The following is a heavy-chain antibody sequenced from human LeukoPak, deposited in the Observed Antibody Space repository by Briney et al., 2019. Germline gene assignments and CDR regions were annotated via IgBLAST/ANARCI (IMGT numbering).Heavy chain of an antibody. V-gene: IGHV3-53*01. Sequence: RGGSLRLSCPASGFTVSSNYMSWVRQAPGKGLEWVSVIYSGGSTYYADSVKGRFTISRDNSKNTLYLQMNSLRAEDTAVYYCARGADYSYSSSWYGAFDIWGQGTMVTVSS. CDR2: IYSGGST. D-gene: IGHD6-13*01. J-gene: IGHJ3*02. CDR3: ARGADYSYSSSWYGAFDI. CDR1: GFTVSSNY.